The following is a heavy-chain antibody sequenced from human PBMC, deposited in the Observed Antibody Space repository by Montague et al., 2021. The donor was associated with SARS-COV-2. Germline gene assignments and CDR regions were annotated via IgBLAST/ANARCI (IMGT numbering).Heavy chain of an antibody. Sequence: SLRLSCAASGFTFRSYSLTWVRQAPGKGLAWGSSISTGRRSYIWDKGAVKGRFTISRDNAKNSLYLQMNSLRDEDTAVYYCARSLPNSAGYSIDSWGQGTLVTVSS. CDR3: ARSLPNSAGYSIDS. D-gene: IGHD3-22*01. V-gene: IGHV3-21*01. J-gene: IGHJ4*02. CDR2: ISTGRRSYI. CDR1: GFTFRSYS.